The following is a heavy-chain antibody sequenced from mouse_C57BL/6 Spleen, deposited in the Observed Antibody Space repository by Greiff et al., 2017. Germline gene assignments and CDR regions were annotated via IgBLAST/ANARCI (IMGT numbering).Heavy chain of an antibody. CDR2: IDPSDSYP. CDR1: GYTFTSYW. D-gene: IGHD1-1*01. J-gene: IGHJ1*03. V-gene: IGHV1-59*01. Sequence: QVQLQQPGAELVRPGTSVKLSCKASGYTFTSYWMHWVKQRPGQGLEWIGVIDPSDSYPNYNQKLKGKATLTVDTSSSTAYMQLSSLTSEDSAVYYCARSTVVPNWYFDVWGTGTTVTVSS. CDR3: ARSTVVPNWYFDV.